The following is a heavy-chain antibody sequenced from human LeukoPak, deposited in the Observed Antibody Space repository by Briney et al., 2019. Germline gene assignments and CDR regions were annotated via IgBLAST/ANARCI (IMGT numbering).Heavy chain of an antibody. V-gene: IGHV4-39*01. CDR2: IYYSGST. J-gene: IGHJ5*02. CDR3: ARFPMVRSQALDP. Sequence: GSLRLSCAASGFTVSSNYMSWVRQPPGKGLEWIGSIYYSGSTYYNPSLKSRVTISVDTSKNQFSLKLSSVTAADTAVYYCARFPMVRSQALDPWGQGTLVTVSS. CDR1: GFTVSSNY. D-gene: IGHD3-10*01.